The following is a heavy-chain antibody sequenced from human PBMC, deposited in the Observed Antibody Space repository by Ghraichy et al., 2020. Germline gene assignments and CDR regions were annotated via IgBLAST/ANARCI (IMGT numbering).Heavy chain of an antibody. J-gene: IGHJ2*01. CDR2: ISGSGVST. Sequence: GSLRLSCAASGFTFSSYAMNWVRQAPGKGLEWVSSISGSGVSTYYADSVKGRFTISRDTSKNMMYLEMNSLRAEDTAVYYCAKRAEYQRDWYFDLWGRGTLVTVSS. V-gene: IGHV3-23*01. CDR3: AKRAEYQRDWYFDL. D-gene: IGHD2-2*01. CDR1: GFTFSSYA.